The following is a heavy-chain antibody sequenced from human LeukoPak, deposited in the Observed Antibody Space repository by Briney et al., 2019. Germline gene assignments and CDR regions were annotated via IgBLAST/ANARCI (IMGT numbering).Heavy chain of an antibody. CDR3: AKDKGITMVRGVIGY. J-gene: IGHJ4*02. CDR2: IRYDGSNK. V-gene: IGHV3-30*02. D-gene: IGHD3-10*01. Sequence: GGSLRLSCAASGFTFSSYGMHWVRQAPGKGLEWVAFIRYDGSNKYYADSVKGRFTISRDNSKNTLYLQMNSLRAEDTAVYYCAKDKGITMVRGVIGYWGQGTLVTVSS. CDR1: GFTFSSYG.